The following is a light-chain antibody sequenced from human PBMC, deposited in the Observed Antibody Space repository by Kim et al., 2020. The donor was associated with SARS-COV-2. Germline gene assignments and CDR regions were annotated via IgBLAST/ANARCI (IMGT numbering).Light chain of an antibody. V-gene: IGKV3-15*01. J-gene: IGKJ2*01. CDR2: GAS. CDR1: QSVSSN. CDR3: QQYNNWPLA. Sequence: EIVMTQSPATLSASPGERATLSCRASQSVSSNLAWYQQKPGQAPRLLIYGASTRATGIPARFSGSGSGTEFTLTISSLQSEDFAVYYCQQYNNWPLAFGQGTKLEI.